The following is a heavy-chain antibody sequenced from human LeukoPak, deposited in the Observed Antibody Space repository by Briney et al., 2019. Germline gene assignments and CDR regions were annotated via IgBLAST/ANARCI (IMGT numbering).Heavy chain of an antibody. CDR3: ASARGYCSSTSCPTDAFDI. CDR1: GYTFTCYY. D-gene: IGHD2-2*01. J-gene: IGHJ3*02. Sequence: ASVKVSCKASGYTFTCYYMYWVRQAPGQGLEWMGWINPNSGGTNFSQKFKDRVTMTRDTSISKAYMELSRLTSDDTAVYYCASARGYCSSTSCPTDAFDIWGQGTMVTVSS. CDR2: INPNSGGT. V-gene: IGHV1-2*02.